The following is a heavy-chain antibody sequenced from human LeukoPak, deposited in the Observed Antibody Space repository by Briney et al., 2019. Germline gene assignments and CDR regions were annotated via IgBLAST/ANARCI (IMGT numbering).Heavy chain of an antibody. CDR2: INHSGST. CDR3: ALHYYDSSGYPRGWFDP. D-gene: IGHD3-22*01. J-gene: IGHJ5*02. V-gene: IGHV4-34*01. CDR1: SGSFSGYY. Sequence: SETLSLTCAVYSGSFSGYYWSWIRQPPGKGLEWIGEINHSGSTNYNPSLKSRVTISVDTSKNQFSLKLSSVTAADTAVYYCALHYYDSSGYPRGWFDPWGQGTLVTVSS.